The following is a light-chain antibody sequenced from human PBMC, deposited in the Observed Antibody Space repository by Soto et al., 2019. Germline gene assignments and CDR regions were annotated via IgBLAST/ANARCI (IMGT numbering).Light chain of an antibody. CDR2: KIS. CDR3: MQATRFPCT. CDR1: QSLVHSDGNTC. J-gene: IGKJ1*01. V-gene: IGKV2-24*01. Sequence: DIVMTQTPLFSPVTLGQPASISCRSSQSLVHSDGNTCLSWLQQRPGQPPTLLIHKISSRFSGVPDRFSGSGAGTDITLKISSVEAEDVGVYYCMQATRFPCTFGQGTKVEIK.